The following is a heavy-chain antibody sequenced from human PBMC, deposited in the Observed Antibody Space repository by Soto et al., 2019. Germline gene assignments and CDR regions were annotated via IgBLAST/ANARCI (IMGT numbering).Heavy chain of an antibody. CDR3: VKQAHGLDGVAFDY. CDR1: GFIFSEST. Sequence: HPGGSLRLSCSASGFIFSESTIYWVRQVPGKGLEAISAVSTSGRSTYYADSVKDRFTIPRDNSKNTLFLQMGSLRPEDTAIYYCVKQAHGLDGVAFDYWGQETQVTVSS. D-gene: IGHD2-15*01. V-gene: IGHV3-64D*06. CDR2: VSTSGRST. J-gene: IGHJ4*02.